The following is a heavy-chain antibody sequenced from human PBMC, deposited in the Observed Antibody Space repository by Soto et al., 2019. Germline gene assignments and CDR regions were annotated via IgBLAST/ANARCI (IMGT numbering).Heavy chain of an antibody. D-gene: IGHD5-12*01. CDR2: TLGGGNT. V-gene: IGHV3-66*01. CDR3: ARDWGYAFDY. Sequence: EVQLVESGGGLVQPGGSLRLSCAASGFSVSTYYMNWVRQAPGKGLEWVSITLGGGNTYYADSVKGRFTVSKDNSKNTLSLQMDSLRAADTGVYYCARDWGYAFDYWGQGALVTVSS. J-gene: IGHJ4*02. CDR1: GFSVSTYY.